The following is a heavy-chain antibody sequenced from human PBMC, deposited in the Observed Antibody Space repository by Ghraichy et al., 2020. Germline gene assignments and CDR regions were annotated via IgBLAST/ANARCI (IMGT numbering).Heavy chain of an antibody. J-gene: IGHJ4*02. Sequence: GGSLRLSCAASGFTFSSYSMNWVRQAPGKGLEWVSSISSSSSYIYYADSVKGRFTISRDNAKNSLYLQMNSLRAEDTAVYYCARGWWDIVVVPAEQGLDYWGQGTLVTVSS. V-gene: IGHV3-21*01. D-gene: IGHD2-2*01. CDR3: ARGWWDIVVVPAEQGLDY. CDR1: GFTFSSYS. CDR2: ISSSSSYI.